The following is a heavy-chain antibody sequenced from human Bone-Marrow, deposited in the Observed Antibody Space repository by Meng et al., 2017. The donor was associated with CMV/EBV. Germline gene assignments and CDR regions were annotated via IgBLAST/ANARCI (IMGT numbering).Heavy chain of an antibody. J-gene: IGHJ5*02. CDR3: AAPGPGIAAAGTRFDP. Sequence: GESLKISCAASGFTFSSYGMHWVRQAPGKGLEWVAFIRYDGSNKYHADSVKGRFTISRDNSKNTLYLQMNSLRAEDTAVYYCAAPGPGIAAAGTRFDPWGQGTLVTVSS. D-gene: IGHD6-13*01. V-gene: IGHV3-30*02. CDR1: GFTFSSYG. CDR2: IRYDGSNK.